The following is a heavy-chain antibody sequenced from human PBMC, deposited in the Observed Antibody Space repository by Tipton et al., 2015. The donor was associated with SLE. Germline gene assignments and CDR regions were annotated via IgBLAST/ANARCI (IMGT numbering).Heavy chain of an antibody. Sequence: TLSLTCAVYGGSFSGHYWSWIRQPPGKGLEWIGEINHSGSTNYNPSLKSRVTISVDTSKNQFSLKLSSVTAADTAVYYCARGARFDPWGQGTLVTVSS. CDR1: GGSFSGHY. J-gene: IGHJ5*02. CDR2: INHSGST. CDR3: ARGARFDP. V-gene: IGHV4-34*01.